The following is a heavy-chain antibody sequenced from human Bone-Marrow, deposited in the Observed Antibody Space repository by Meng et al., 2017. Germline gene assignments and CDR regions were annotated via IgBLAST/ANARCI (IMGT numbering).Heavy chain of an antibody. J-gene: IGHJ4*02. CDR2: ISSSGSTI. Sequence: GGSLRLSCAASGFTFSDYYMSWIRQAPGKGLEWVSYISSSGSTICYADSVKGRFTISRDNAKNSLYLQMNSLRAEDTAVYYCATTDYYDTSGYYPFDYWGQGTLVTVSS. CDR1: GFTFSDYY. D-gene: IGHD3-22*01. CDR3: ATTDYYDTSGYYPFDY. V-gene: IGHV3-11*01.